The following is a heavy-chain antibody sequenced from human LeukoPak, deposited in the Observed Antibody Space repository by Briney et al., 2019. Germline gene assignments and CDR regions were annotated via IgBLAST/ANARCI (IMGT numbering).Heavy chain of an antibody. Sequence: GGSLRLSCAASGFAFSSCVMSGVRQAPGKGLEWVSSISSSSSYIYYADSVKGRFTISRDNAKNSLYLQMNSLRAEDTAVYYCAREDDDSRGAFDIWGQGTMVTVSS. CDR3: AREDDDSRGAFDI. CDR1: GFAFSSCV. D-gene: IGHD3-22*01. J-gene: IGHJ3*02. V-gene: IGHV3-21*01. CDR2: ISSSSSYI.